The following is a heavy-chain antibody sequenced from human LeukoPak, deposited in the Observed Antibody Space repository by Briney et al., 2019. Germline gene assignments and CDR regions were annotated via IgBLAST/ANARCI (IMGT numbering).Heavy chain of an antibody. Sequence: ASVKVSCKASGYTFTGYYMHWVRQAPGQGLEWMGWINPNSGGTNYAQKFRGRVTMTRDTSISTAYMELSRLRSDDTAVYYCARSNIVVVTAVPDYWGQGTLVTVSS. J-gene: IGHJ4*02. CDR2: INPNSGGT. V-gene: IGHV1-2*02. CDR1: GYTFTGYY. CDR3: ARSNIVVVTAVPDY. D-gene: IGHD2-21*02.